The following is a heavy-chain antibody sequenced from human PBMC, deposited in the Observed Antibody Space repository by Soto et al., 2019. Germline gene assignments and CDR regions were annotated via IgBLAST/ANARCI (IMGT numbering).Heavy chain of an antibody. J-gene: IGHJ4*02. V-gene: IGHV3-23*01. CDR2: IVGSGGRT. Sequence: EVQLLESGGGLVQPGGSLRLSCAASGFTFNMHALSWVRQAPGKGLEWVLAIVGSGGRTYYADSVKGRFTISRDNSKNTVFLQMNSLRAEDTAIYYCAKDPAGMYSSGWSSSFDYWGQGALVTVSS. D-gene: IGHD6-13*01. CDR3: AKDPAGMYSSGWSSSFDY. CDR1: GFTFNMHA.